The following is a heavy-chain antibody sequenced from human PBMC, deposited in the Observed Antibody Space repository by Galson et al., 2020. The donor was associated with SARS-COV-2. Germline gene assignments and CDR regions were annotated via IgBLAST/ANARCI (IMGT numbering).Heavy chain of an antibody. J-gene: IGHJ3*02. V-gene: IGHV5-51*01. CDR1: GYSFTSYW. Sequence: KLGESLKISCKGSGYSFTSYWIGWVRQMPGKGLEWIGIIYPGDSDTRYSPSFQGQVTISADKSISTAYLQWSSLKASDTAMYYCARRGLGFLGPTPGAFDIWGQGTMVTVSS. CDR3: ARRGLGFLGPTPGAFDI. CDR2: IYPGDSDT. D-gene: IGHD2-21*01.